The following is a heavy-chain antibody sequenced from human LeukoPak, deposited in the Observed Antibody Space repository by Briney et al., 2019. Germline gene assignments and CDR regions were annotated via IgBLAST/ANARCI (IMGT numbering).Heavy chain of an antibody. V-gene: IGHV1-46*01. CDR1: GYTFTSYY. CDR2: INPSGGST. D-gene: IGHD6-13*01. J-gene: IGHJ6*03. Sequence: GASVKVSCKASGYTFTSYYMHWVRQAPGQGLEWMGIINPSGGSTNYAQKFLGRVTMTRDMSTSTVYMELSSLRSEDTAVYYCARDGPDSSSWYHYYYYMDVWGKGTTVTVSS. CDR3: ARDGPDSSSWYHYYYYMDV.